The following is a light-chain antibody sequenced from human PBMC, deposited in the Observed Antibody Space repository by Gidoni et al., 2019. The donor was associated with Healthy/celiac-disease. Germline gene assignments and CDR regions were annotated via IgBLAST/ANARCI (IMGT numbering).Light chain of an antibody. V-gene: IGKV1-39*01. J-gene: IGKJ2*01. CDR3: QQSYSTPPYT. CDR1: QSINSY. Sequence: DIQMTQSPSSLSASVGDRVTVTCRASQSINSYLNWYQQKPGKAPQLLIYAASSLQSGVPSRFSGSGSWTDFTLTISSLQPEDFATYYCQQSYSTPPYTCGQWTKLEI. CDR2: AAS.